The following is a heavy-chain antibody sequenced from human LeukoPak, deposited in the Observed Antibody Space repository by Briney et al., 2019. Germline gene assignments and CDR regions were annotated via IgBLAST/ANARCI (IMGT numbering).Heavy chain of an antibody. CDR2: INHSGST. CDR1: GGSISTYY. V-gene: IGHV4-34*01. J-gene: IGHJ4*02. D-gene: IGHD5-12*01. Sequence: SETLSLTCTVSGGSISTYYWSWIRQPPGKGLEWIGEINHSGSTNYNPSLKSRVTISVDTSKNQFSLKLSSVTAADTAVYYCARLLGYSGYADYWGQGTLVTVSS. CDR3: ARLLGYSGYADY.